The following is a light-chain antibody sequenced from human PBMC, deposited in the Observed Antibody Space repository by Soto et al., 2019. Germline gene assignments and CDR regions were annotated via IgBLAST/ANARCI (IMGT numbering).Light chain of an antibody. CDR1: QGISNY. CDR3: QKYNSVHGIT. Sequence: DIEMTQSPSSLSASVGDRVIITCRASQGISNYLAWYQQKPGRGPKLLIYAASTLQSGVPSRFSGSGSGTDFTLTISKLQPEDVATYFCQKYNSVHGITFGQGTRLEIK. J-gene: IGKJ5*01. CDR2: AAS. V-gene: IGKV1-27*01.